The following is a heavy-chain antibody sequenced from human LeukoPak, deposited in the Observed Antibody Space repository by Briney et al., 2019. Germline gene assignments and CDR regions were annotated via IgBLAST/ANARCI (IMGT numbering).Heavy chain of an antibody. J-gene: IGHJ4*02. Sequence: ASVKVSCKASGYTFTGYYTHWVRQAPGQGLEWMGWINPNSGGTNYAQKFQGWVTMTRDTSISTAYMELSRLRSDDTAVYYCARTYSSGWYFDYWGQGTLVTVSS. CDR3: ARTYSSGWYFDY. D-gene: IGHD6-19*01. CDR1: GYTFTGYY. CDR2: INPNSGGT. V-gene: IGHV1-2*04.